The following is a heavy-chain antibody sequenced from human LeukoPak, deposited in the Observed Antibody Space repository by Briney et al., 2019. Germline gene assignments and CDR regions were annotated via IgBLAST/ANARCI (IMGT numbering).Heavy chain of an antibody. Sequence: MASETLSLTCAVYGGSFSGYYWSWIRQPPGKGLEGIGEINHSGSTNYNPSLKSRVTISVDTSKNQFSLKLSSVTAADTAVYYCARGPGYYDSSGLIHWGQGTLVTVSS. D-gene: IGHD3-22*01. V-gene: IGHV4-34*01. J-gene: IGHJ4*02. CDR2: INHSGST. CDR1: GGSFSGYY. CDR3: ARGPGYYDSSGLIH.